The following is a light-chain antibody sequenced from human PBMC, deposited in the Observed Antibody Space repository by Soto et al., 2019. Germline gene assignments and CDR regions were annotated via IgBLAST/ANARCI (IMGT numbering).Light chain of an antibody. CDR1: SSDVGAYNY. Sequence: QSVLTQPASVSGSPGQSITISCTGTSSDVGAYNYVSWYQHHPGKAPKLMIYDVSNRPSGVSDRFSGPKSGNTASLTISGLQAEDEADYYCNSFTTSSTLVFGGGTKVTVL. V-gene: IGLV2-14*03. CDR2: DVS. J-gene: IGLJ2*01. CDR3: NSFTTSSTLV.